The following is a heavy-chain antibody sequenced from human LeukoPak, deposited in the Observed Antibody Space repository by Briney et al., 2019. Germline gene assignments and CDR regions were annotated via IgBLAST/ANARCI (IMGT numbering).Heavy chain of an antibody. CDR2: INPNSGGT. J-gene: IGHJ4*02. CDR1: GYTFTGYY. Sequence: ASVKVSCKASGYTFTGYYMHWVRQAPGQGLEWMGWINPNSGGTNSAQKFQGRVTMTRDTSISTAYMELSRLRSDDTAVYYCARDLITMVRGVIIGGFGYWGQGTLVTVSS. D-gene: IGHD3-10*01. CDR3: ARDLITMVRGVIIGGFGY. V-gene: IGHV1-2*02.